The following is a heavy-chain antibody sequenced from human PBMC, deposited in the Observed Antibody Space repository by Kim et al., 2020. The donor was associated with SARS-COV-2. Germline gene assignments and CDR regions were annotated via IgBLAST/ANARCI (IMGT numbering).Heavy chain of an antibody. CDR3: ARDLGYHDFWSGFHGAGFDI. CDR1: GDSVSSNSAA. J-gene: IGHJ3*02. D-gene: IGHD3-3*01. Sequence: SQTLSLTCVISGDSVSSNSAAWNWIRQSPSRGLEWLGRTYYRSKWYNDYALSVKSRITINPDTSKNQFSLQLNSMTAEDTAVYYCARDLGYHDFWSGFHGAGFDIWGQGTMVTVSS. CDR2: TYYRSKWYN. V-gene: IGHV6-1*01.